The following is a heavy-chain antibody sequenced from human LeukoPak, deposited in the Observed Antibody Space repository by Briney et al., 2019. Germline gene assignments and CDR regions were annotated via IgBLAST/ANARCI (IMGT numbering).Heavy chain of an antibody. CDR2: INPDGSER. CDR1: GFSFSSYY. Sequence: PGGSLRLSCAASGFSFSSYYMGWVRQAPGKGLEWVALINPDGSERYYVDSVKGRFTISRDNARNSLYLQMDSLRDDDTAMYFCTRDLAAVPGPRMDVWGQGTMVTVSS. CDR3: TRDLAAVPGPRMDV. V-gene: IGHV3-7*03. D-gene: IGHD6-19*01. J-gene: IGHJ6*02.